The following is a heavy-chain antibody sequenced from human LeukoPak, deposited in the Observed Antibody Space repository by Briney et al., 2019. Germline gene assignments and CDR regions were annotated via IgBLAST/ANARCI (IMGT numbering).Heavy chain of an antibody. CDR2: INPNSGGT. CDR1: GYTFTGYY. D-gene: IGHD4-17*01. V-gene: IGHV1-2*02. Sequence: ASVKVSCKTSGYTFTGYYMHWVRQAPGQGLEWMGWINPNSGGTNYAQKFQGRVTMTRNTSISTAYMELSSLRSEDTAVYYCARINDYEHFWGQGTLVTVSS. CDR3: ARINDYEHF. J-gene: IGHJ4*02.